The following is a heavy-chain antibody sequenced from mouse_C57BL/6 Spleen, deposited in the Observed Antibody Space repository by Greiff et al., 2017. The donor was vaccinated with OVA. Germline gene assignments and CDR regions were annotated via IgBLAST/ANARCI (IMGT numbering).Heavy chain of an antibody. CDR3: TRGGTVVDWYFDV. Sequence: EVQGVESGEGLVKPGGSLKLSCAASGFTFSSYAMSWVRQTPEKRLEWVAYISSGGDYIYYADTVKGRFTISRDNARNTLYLQMSSLKSEDTAMYYCTRGGTVVDWYFDVWGTGTTVTVSS. V-gene: IGHV5-9-1*02. D-gene: IGHD1-1*01. CDR2: ISSGGDYI. CDR1: GFTFSSYA. J-gene: IGHJ1*03.